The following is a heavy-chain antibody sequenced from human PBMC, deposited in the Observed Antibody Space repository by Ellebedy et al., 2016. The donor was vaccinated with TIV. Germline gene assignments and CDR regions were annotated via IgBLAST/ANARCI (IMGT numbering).Heavy chain of an antibody. CDR1: GFTFSSYT. D-gene: IGHD3-10*01. Sequence: PGGSLRLSCAASGFTFSSYTLNWVRQAPGKGLEWVAVIWYDGSNKYYADSVKGRFTISRDNSKNTLYLQMNSLRAEDTAVYYCARVNSAMVRGVIDYWGQGTLVTVSS. V-gene: IGHV3-33*08. CDR2: IWYDGSNK. CDR3: ARVNSAMVRGVIDY. J-gene: IGHJ4*02.